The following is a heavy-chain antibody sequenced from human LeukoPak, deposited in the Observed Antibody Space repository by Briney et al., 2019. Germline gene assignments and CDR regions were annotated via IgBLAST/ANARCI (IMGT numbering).Heavy chain of an antibody. V-gene: IGHV3-30*02. Sequence: GSLRLSCAASGFTFSSYGMHWVRQAPGKGLEWVAFIRYDGSNKYYADSVKGRFTISRDNAKNSLYLQMNSLRVEDTAVYYCAREERYYFDYWGQGTLVTVSS. CDR1: GFTFSSYG. D-gene: IGHD1-26*01. CDR2: IRYDGSNK. CDR3: AREERYYFDY. J-gene: IGHJ4*02.